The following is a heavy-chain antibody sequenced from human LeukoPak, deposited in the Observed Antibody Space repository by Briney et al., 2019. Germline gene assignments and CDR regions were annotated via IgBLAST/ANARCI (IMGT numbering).Heavy chain of an antibody. J-gene: IGHJ5*02. Sequence: SETLSLTCAVSGGSFSNKYWSWIRQPPGKGLEWIGYNYYSGSTNYNPSLKSRLTISLDTSKKQFSLKLSSVTAADTAVYYCARGGRTWFDPWGQGTLVTVSS. CDR1: GGSFSNKY. CDR3: ARGGRTWFDP. V-gene: IGHV4-59*13. D-gene: IGHD1-26*01. CDR2: NYYSGST.